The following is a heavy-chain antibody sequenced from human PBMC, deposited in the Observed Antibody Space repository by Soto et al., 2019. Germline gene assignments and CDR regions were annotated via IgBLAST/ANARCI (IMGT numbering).Heavy chain of an antibody. J-gene: IGHJ4*02. CDR3: ARVPGYCGGDCALFY. CDR1: GGTFSSYA. Sequence: SVKVSCKASGGTFSSYAISWVRQAPGQGLEWMGGIIPIFGTANYAQKFQGRVTITADESTSTAYMELSSLRSEDTAVYYCARVPGYCGGDCALFYWGQGTLVTVSS. V-gene: IGHV1-69*13. CDR2: IIPIFGTA. D-gene: IGHD2-21*02.